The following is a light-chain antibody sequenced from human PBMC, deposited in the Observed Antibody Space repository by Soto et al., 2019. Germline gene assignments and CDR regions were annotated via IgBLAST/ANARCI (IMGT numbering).Light chain of an antibody. CDR2: SNY. J-gene: IGLJ2*01. CDR3: AAWDDRLSDLL. V-gene: IGLV1-44*01. CDR1: NSNIGSNP. Sequence: QSVLTRPPSASGTPGQRVTISCSGSNSNIGSNPVHWYQQFPGTAPKVLIYSNYQRPSGVPDRFSGSKSGTSASLAIGGLQSEDEADYYCAAWDDRLSDLLFGGGTK.